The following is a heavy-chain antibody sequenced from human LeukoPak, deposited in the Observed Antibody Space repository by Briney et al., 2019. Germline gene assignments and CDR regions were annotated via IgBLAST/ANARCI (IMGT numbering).Heavy chain of an antibody. CDR3: ARDLGVRYCSGGSCSSYYYYGMDV. J-gene: IGHJ6*02. Sequence: GASVKVSCKASGGTFSSYAISWVRQAPGQGLEWMGGIIPIFGTANYAQKFQGRVTITADESTSTAYMELSSLRSEDTAVYYCARDLGVRYCSGGSCSSYYYYGMDVWGQGTTVTVS. CDR1: GGTFSSYA. D-gene: IGHD2-15*01. CDR2: IIPIFGTA. V-gene: IGHV1-69*13.